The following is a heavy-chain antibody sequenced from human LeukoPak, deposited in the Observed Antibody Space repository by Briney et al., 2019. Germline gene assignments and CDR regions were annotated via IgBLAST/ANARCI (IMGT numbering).Heavy chain of an antibody. CDR1: GGSISRSTFY. D-gene: IGHD3-16*02. CDR3: ARGIID. V-gene: IGHV4-39*02. J-gene: IGHJ4*02. CDR2: IYYSGST. Sequence: SETLSLTCTVSGGSISRSTFYWGWIRQPPGKGLEWIGSIYYSGSTYCNPSLKSRVTISVDTSNNHFSLKLSSVTAADTAVYYCARGIIDWGQGTLVSVSS.